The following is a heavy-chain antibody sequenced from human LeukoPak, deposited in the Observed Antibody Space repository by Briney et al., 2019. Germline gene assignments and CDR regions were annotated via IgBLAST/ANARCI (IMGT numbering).Heavy chain of an antibody. Sequence: SETLSLTCAVYGGSFSGYYWSWIRQPPGKGLEWIGEINHSGSTNYNPSLKSRVTISVDTSKNQFSLKLSSVTAADTAVYYCARQRFTMVRGNAFDIWGQGTMVTVSS. CDR3: ARQRFTMVRGNAFDI. V-gene: IGHV4-34*01. J-gene: IGHJ3*02. CDR2: INHSGST. D-gene: IGHD3-10*01. CDR1: GGSFSGYY.